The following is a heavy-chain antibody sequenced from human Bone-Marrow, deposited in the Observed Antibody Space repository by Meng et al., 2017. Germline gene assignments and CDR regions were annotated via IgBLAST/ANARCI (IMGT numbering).Heavy chain of an antibody. CDR2: INHSGST. D-gene: IGHD2-15*01. J-gene: IGHJ4*02. CDR1: GGSFSGYY. CDR3: ARGGYCSGGSCN. Sequence: QVHLQQWGAGLLKASETLSLTCAVYGGSFSGYYWSWIRQPPGKGLEWIGEINHSGSTNYNPSLKSRVTISVDTSKNQFSLKLSSVTAADTAVYYCARGGYCSGGSCNWGQGTLVTVSS. V-gene: IGHV4-34*01.